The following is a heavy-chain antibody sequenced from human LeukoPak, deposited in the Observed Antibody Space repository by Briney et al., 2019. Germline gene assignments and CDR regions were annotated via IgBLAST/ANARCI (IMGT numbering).Heavy chain of an antibody. CDR3: ARPVSFSYGSYYFDY. J-gene: IGHJ4*02. V-gene: IGHV4-39*01. CDR2: IYYSGST. D-gene: IGHD5-18*01. Sequence: PSETLSLTCTVSGGSISSSSYYWGWIRQPPGKGLERIGSIYYSGSTYYNPSLKSRVTISVDTSKNQFSLKLSSVTAADTAVYYCARPVSFSYGSYYFDYWGQGTLVTVSS. CDR1: GGSISSSSYY.